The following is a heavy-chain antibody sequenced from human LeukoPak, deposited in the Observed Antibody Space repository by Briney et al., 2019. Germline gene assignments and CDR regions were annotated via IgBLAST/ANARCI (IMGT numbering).Heavy chain of an antibody. CDR1: GGSISSGDYY. Sequence: PSQTLSLTCTVSGGSISSGDYYWSWIRQPPGKGLEWIGYIYYSGSTYYNPSLKSRVTISVDTSKNQFSLKLSSVTAADTAVYYCARDRDFWSGNYGMDVWGQGTTVTVSS. CDR2: IYYSGST. V-gene: IGHV4-30-4*01. CDR3: ARDRDFWSGNYGMDV. J-gene: IGHJ6*02. D-gene: IGHD3-3*01.